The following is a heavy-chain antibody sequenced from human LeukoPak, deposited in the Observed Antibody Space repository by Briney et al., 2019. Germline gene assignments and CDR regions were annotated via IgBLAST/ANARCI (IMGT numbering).Heavy chain of an antibody. CDR3: AREYGGNRRAFDI. D-gene: IGHD4-23*01. V-gene: IGHV3-74*01. J-gene: IGHJ3*02. CDR2: LNSDGSSK. Sequence: GGPLRLSCAASGFTVSSNYMSWVRQAPGKGLVWVSRLNSDGSSKIYADSVKGRFSISRDNAKNTLYLQMNSLRPEDTAVYYCAREYGGNRRAFDIWGQGTMVTVSS. CDR1: GFTVSSNY.